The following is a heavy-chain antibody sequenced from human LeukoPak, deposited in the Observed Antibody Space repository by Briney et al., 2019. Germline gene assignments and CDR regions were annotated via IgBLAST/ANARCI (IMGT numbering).Heavy chain of an antibody. CDR3: ARGPYYYDRSGYADT. D-gene: IGHD3-22*01. Sequence: SVKVSCKASGGTFSSYTITWVRQAPGQGLEWMGMIIPMLGIANYAQKFQGRVTVTADKSTSTAYMEMSSLRSEDTAVYYCARGPYYYDRSGYADTWGQGTLVTVSS. J-gene: IGHJ5*02. CDR1: GGTFSSYT. V-gene: IGHV1-69*02. CDR2: IIPMLGIA.